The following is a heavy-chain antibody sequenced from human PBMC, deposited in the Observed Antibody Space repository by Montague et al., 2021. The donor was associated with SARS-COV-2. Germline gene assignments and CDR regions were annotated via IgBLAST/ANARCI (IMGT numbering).Heavy chain of an antibody. CDR1: GFTCSSYG. V-gene: IGHV3-30*18. Sequence: SLRLSCAASGFTCSSYGMHWVCQAPVKGLEWVAVISYDGSNKYYADSVKGRFTISRDNSKNTLYLQMNSLRAEDTAVYYCTKDSRGGYCSSTSCYDPWYYFDYWGQGTLVTVSS. CDR2: ISYDGSNK. CDR3: TKDSRGGYCSSTSCYDPWYYFDY. D-gene: IGHD2-2*01. J-gene: IGHJ4*02.